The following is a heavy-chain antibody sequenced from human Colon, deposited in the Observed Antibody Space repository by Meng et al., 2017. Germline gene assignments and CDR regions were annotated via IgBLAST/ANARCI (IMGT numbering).Heavy chain of an antibody. CDR1: GFTFSSYV. Sequence: GGSLRLSCAASGFTFSSYVMSWVRLAPGKGLEWVSGVSGNGSSTYYADSVKGRFTISRDNSKNTLHLQMHSLRGEDTAVYYCVRGSSVVRDLFMLFQYWGQGTLVTGSS. CDR3: VRGSSVVRDLFMLFQY. V-gene: IGHV3-23*01. J-gene: IGHJ4*02. D-gene: IGHD3/OR15-3a*01. CDR2: VSGNGSST.